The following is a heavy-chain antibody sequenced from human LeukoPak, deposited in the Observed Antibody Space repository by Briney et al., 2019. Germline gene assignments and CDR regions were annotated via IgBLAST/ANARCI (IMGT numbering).Heavy chain of an antibody. CDR3: AKAGDIAAAVLDY. J-gene: IGHJ4*02. V-gene: IGHV3-30*18. CDR2: ISYDESNK. CDR1: GFTFSSYG. D-gene: IGHD6-13*01. Sequence: PGGSLRLSCAASGFTFSSYGMHWVRQAPGKGLEWVAVISYDESNKYYADSVKGRFTISRGNSKNTLYLQMNSLRAEDTAVYYCAKAGDIAAAVLDYWGQGTLVTVSS.